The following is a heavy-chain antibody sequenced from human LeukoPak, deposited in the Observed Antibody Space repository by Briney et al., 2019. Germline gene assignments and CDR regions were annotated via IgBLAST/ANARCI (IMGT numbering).Heavy chain of an antibody. J-gene: IGHJ4*02. D-gene: IGHD3-3*01. CDR2: FDPEDGET. CDR1: GYTLTELS. CDR3: ATVPIFGVVMGYYFDY. V-gene: IGHV1-24*01. Sequence: GASVTVSFKVSGYTLTELSMHWVRQAPGKGLEWMGGFDPEDGETIYAQKFQGRVTMTEDTSTDTAYMELSSLRSEDTAVYYCATVPIFGVVMGYYFDYWGQGTLVTVSS.